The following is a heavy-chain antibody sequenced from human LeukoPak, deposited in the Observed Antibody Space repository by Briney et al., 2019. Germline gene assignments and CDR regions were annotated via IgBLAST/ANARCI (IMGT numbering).Heavy chain of an antibody. CDR1: GFSFSNYW. CDR3: ARSTGPIDY. Sequence: GGSLRLSCAVSGFSFSNYWMHWVRQDPGKGLVWVSYISSDGSVTKYAASVKGRFTISRDNTKNSLYLQMNGLRAEDTAVYYCARSTGPIDYWGQGTLVTVSS. V-gene: IGHV3-74*03. CDR2: ISSDGSVT. D-gene: IGHD1-1*01. J-gene: IGHJ4*02.